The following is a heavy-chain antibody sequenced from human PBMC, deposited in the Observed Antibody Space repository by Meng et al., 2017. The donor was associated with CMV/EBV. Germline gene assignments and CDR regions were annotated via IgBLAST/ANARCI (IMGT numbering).Heavy chain of an antibody. J-gene: IGHJ4*02. V-gene: IGHV3-23*01. CDR2: ISGSGGST. CDR1: GFTFSSYA. CDR3: AKDGRADIVVVPAAVDY. Sequence: GESLKISCAASGFTFSSYAMSWVRQAPGKGLEWVSAISGSGGSTYYADSVKGRFTISRDNSKNTLYLQMNSLRAEDTAVYYCAKDGRADIVVVPAAVDYWGQGTLVTVSS. D-gene: IGHD2-2*01.